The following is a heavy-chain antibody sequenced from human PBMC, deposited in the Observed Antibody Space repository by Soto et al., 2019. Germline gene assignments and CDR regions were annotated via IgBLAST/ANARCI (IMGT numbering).Heavy chain of an antibody. Sequence: GGSLRLSCVASGFTFSNYAMHWVRQTPGKGLEYVSAISSNGRNTYYANFVRGRFTISRDNSKNTLYLQMDSLSVEDMAVYYCARAVIGNYSHYYYPMDVWCQGTTVTVSS. CDR2: ISSNGRNT. D-gene: IGHD1-7*01. V-gene: IGHV3-64*01. CDR1: GFTFSNYA. J-gene: IGHJ6*02. CDR3: ARAVIGNYSHYYYPMDV.